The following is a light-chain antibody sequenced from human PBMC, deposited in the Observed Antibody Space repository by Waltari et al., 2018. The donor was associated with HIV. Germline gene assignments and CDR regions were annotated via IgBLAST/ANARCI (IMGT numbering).Light chain of an antibody. CDR2: DVS. CDR1: SSDVGGYNS. Sequence: QSALTQPASVSGSPGQSITISCTGTSSDVGGYNSVSWYQQHPGKAPKLMISDVSNRPSGVSNRFSGSKSGNTASLTISGLQAEDEADYYCSSYTSSSTYHVFGSGTKVTVL. V-gene: IGLV2-14*03. CDR3: SSYTSSSTYHV. J-gene: IGLJ1*01.